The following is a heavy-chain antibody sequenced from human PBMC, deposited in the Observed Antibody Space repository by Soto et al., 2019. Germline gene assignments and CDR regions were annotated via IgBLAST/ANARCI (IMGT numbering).Heavy chain of an antibody. V-gene: IGHV4-34*01. CDR2: INHSGST. Sequence: SETLSLTCAVYGGSFSGYYWSWIRQPPGKGLEWIGEINHSGSTNYNPSLKSRVTISVDTSKNQFSLKLSSVTAADTAVYYCAREGVVAATRGVRFDPWGQGTLVTVSS. CDR3: AREGVVAATRGVRFDP. J-gene: IGHJ5*02. CDR1: GGSFSGYY. D-gene: IGHD2-15*01.